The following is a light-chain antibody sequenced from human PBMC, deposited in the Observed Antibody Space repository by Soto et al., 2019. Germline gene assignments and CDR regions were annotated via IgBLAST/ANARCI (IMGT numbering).Light chain of an antibody. CDR1: SSNIGAGYE. CDR3: QSYDSSLSGYV. CDR2: ENN. Sequence: QSVLTQPPSVSAAPGQRVTISCTGSSSNIGAGYEAHWYQQVPGTAPKLLIYENNNRPSGVPDRFSGSNSGTSASLAITGLQAEDEAEYYCQSYDSSLSGYVFGTGTQLTVL. V-gene: IGLV1-40*01. J-gene: IGLJ1*01.